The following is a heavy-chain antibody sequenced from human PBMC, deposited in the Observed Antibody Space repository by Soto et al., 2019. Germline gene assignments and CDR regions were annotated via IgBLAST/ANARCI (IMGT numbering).Heavy chain of an antibody. CDR2: ITYDGSNK. CDR3: ARDPAEWELLHWFDP. CDR1: GFTFSSYA. J-gene: IGHJ5*02. Sequence: GGSLRLSCAASGFTFSSYAMHWVRQAPGKGLEWVAVITYDGSNKYYADSVKGRFTISRDNSKNTLYLQMNSLRAEDTAVYYCARDPAEWELLHWFDPWGQGTLVTVSS. D-gene: IGHD1-26*01. V-gene: IGHV3-30-3*01.